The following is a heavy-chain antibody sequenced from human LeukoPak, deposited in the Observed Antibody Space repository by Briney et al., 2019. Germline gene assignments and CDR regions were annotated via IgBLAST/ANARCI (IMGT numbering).Heavy chain of an antibody. CDR1: GGSISSSNW. D-gene: IGHD3-22*01. V-gene: IGHV4-4*02. Sequence: SETLSLTCAVSGGSISSSNWWSWVRQPPGKGLEWIGEIYHSGSTNYNPSLKSRVTISVDTSKNQFSLKLSSVTAADTAVYYCARGNYDSSGYYNWGQGTLVTVSS. CDR2: IYHSGST. CDR3: ARGNYDSSGYYN. J-gene: IGHJ4*02.